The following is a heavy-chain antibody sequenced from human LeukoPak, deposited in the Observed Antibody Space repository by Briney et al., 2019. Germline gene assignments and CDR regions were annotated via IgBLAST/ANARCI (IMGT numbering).Heavy chain of an antibody. CDR2: ISGSGTST. D-gene: IGHD3-22*01. CDR1: GFNFSSSW. J-gene: IGHJ4*02. Sequence: GGSLRLSCAASGFNFSSSWMSWVRQASGKGLEWVSGISGSGTSTFYADSVRGRFTISRDHSKNTLYLQMNSLRAGDTAVYYCAKVNYYESSDIGLFDYWGQGTLVTVSS. CDR3: AKVNYYESSDIGLFDY. V-gene: IGHV3-23*01.